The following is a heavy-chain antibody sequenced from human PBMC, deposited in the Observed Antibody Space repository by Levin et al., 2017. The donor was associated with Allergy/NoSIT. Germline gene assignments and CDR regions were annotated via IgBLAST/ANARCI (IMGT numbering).Heavy chain of an antibody. CDR3: ARLHTYYDILTGYRDAFDI. J-gene: IGHJ3*02. Sequence: TISCKASGGTFSSYAISWVRQAPGQGLEWMGGIIPIFGTANYAQKFQGRVTITADKSTSTAYMELSSLRSEDTAVYYCARLHTYYDILTGYRDAFDIWGQGTMVTVSS. CDR1: GGTFSSYA. CDR2: IIPIFGTA. V-gene: IGHV1-69*06. D-gene: IGHD3-9*01.